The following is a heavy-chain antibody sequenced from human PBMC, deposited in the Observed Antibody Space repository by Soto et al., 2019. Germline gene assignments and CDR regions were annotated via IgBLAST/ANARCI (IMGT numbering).Heavy chain of an antibody. D-gene: IGHD2-15*01. Sequence: TSETLSLTCTVSSGSISSGGYYWSWIRQHPGKGLEWIGYIYYSGSTYYNPSLKSRVTISVDTSKNQFSLKLSSVTAADTAVYYCAREGLGGGFTTTVDYWGQGTLVTVSS. V-gene: IGHV4-31*03. J-gene: IGHJ4*02. CDR2: IYYSGST. CDR3: AREGLGGGFTTTVDY. CDR1: SGSISSGGYY.